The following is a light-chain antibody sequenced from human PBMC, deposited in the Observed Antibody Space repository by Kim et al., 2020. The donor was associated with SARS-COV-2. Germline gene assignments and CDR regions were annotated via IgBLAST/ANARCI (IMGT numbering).Light chain of an antibody. Sequence: QSALTQPASVSGSPGQSITISCTGTSSDVGGYNYVSWYQQHPGKAPKLMIYDVSKRPSGVSNRFSGSKSGNTASLTISGLQAEDEADYYCSSYTLSSTYVFGTGTKVTVL. CDR3: SSYTLSSTYV. V-gene: IGLV2-14*01. CDR1: SSDVGGYNY. CDR2: DVS. J-gene: IGLJ1*01.